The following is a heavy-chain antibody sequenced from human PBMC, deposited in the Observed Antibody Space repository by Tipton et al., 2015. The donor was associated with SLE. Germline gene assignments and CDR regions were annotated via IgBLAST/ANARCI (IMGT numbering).Heavy chain of an antibody. J-gene: IGHJ3*02. V-gene: IGHV1-18*01. CDR2: INVYNGNT. CDR3: ARGPEEWGLLDAFDI. CDR1: GYSFTMYG. Sequence: QLVQSGAEVEKPGASVKVSCKASGYSFTMYGISWLRQAPGQGLEWMGWINVYNGNTNYARKLQGRFTLTTDTSTSTAYMELRSLRSDDSAVYFCARGPEEWGLLDAFDIWGQGTMVTVSS. D-gene: IGHD1-26*01.